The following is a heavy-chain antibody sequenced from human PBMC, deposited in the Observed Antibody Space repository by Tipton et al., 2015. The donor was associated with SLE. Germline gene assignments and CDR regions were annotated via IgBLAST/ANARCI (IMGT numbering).Heavy chain of an antibody. CDR3: ARGVGVRRFRELSWFDP. J-gene: IGHJ5*02. CDR2: IIPIFGTA. Sequence: QLVQSGAEVKKPGSSVKVSCKASGGTFSSYAISWVRQAPGQGLEWMGGIIPIFGTANYAQKFQGRVTMTTDTSTSTAYMELRSLRSDDTAVYYCARGVGVRRFRELSWFDPWGQGTLVTVSS. V-gene: IGHV1-69*06. CDR1: GGTFSSYA. D-gene: IGHD3-10*01.